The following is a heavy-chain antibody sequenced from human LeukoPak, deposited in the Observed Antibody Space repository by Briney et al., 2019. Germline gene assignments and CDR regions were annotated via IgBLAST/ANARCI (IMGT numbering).Heavy chain of an antibody. CDR1: GFTFSSYS. Sequence: GGSLRLSCAASGFTFSSYSMNWVRQAPGKGLEWVSAISGSGGSTYYADSVKGRFTISRDNSKNTLYLQMNSLRAEDTAVYYCAKGRTVAYYYDMDVWGQGTTVTVSS. V-gene: IGHV3-23*01. D-gene: IGHD4-23*01. CDR2: ISGSGGST. CDR3: AKGRTVAYYYDMDV. J-gene: IGHJ6*02.